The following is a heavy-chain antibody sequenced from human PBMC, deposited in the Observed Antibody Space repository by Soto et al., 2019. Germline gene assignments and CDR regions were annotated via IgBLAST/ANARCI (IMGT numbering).Heavy chain of an antibody. CDR1: GYTFTSYG. CDR2: ISAYNGNT. J-gene: IGHJ5*02. CDR3: ERDEAYKWNDGGWFDP. Sequence: QVQLVQSGAEVKKPGASVKVSCKASGYTFTSYGISWVRQASGQGLEWMGWISAYNGNTKYAQKLQGRVTMTTDTSTSTAYMELRSLRSDDTAVYYGERDEAYKWNDGGWFDPWGQGTLVTVSS. D-gene: IGHD1-1*01. V-gene: IGHV1-18*01.